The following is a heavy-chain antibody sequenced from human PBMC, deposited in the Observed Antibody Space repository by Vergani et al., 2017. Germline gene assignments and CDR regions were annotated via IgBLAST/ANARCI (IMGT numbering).Heavy chain of an antibody. CDR2: INPSGGST. CDR1: GYTSTNYY. D-gene: IGHD3-10*01. V-gene: IGHV1-46*03. CDR3: ARPHGDILPPGGRRVDY. J-gene: IGHJ4*02. Sequence: QVLLVQSGAEVKKPGASVRVSCKTSGYTSTNYYIHRARQAPRQGLGWMGIINPSGGSTTYAQQFQGRLTMTRGTSTSTVYMDLSNLGSEDTAVYYCARPHGDILPPGGRRVDYWGGGALVTVSS.